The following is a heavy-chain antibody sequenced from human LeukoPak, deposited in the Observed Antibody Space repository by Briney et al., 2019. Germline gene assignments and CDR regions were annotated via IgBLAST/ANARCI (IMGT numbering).Heavy chain of an antibody. D-gene: IGHD6-13*01. J-gene: IGHJ5*02. CDR2: IFYSGNA. Sequence: PSETLSLTCTVSGGSIDDYYWSWIRQPPGKGLEWIGYIFYSGNANYSPSLQSRVTISVDTSKNQFSLYLRSVNAADTAVYYCARWRWGQQPVHYWFDPWGQGTLVTVSS. CDR3: ARWRWGQQPVHYWFDP. V-gene: IGHV4-59*01. CDR1: GGSIDDYY.